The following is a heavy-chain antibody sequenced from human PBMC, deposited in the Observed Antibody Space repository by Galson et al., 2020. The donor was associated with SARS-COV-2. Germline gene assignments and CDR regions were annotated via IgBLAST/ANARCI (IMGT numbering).Heavy chain of an antibody. CDR3: ARDSGNYQDYFDY. D-gene: IGHD1-26*01. J-gene: IGHJ4*02. V-gene: IGHV4-59*13. Sequence: SGGSSRPYQGSWTRQPPGKGRGWNGCVHYGGSTNYNPSLKRRVTISVDTSKNQFSLNLSSVTAADTAMYFCARDSGNYQDYFDYWGQGILVAVSS. CDR1: GGSSRPYQ. CDR2: VHYGGST.